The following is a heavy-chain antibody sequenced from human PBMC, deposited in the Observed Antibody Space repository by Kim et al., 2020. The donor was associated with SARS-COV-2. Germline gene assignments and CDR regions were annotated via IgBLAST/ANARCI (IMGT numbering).Heavy chain of an antibody. D-gene: IGHD5-12*01. CDR3: ASSTEMATTNFDY. CDR2: IYYSGST. V-gene: IGHV4-59*01. CDR1: GGSISSYY. J-gene: IGHJ4*02. Sequence: SETLSLTCTVSGGSISSYYWSWIRQPPGKGLEWIGYIYYSGSTNYNPSLKSRVTISVDTSKNQFSLKLSSVTAADTAVYYCASSTEMATTNFDYWGQGTLVTVSS.